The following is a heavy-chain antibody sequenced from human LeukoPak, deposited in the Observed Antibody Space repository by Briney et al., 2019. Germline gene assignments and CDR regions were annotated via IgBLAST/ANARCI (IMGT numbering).Heavy chain of an antibody. CDR1: GFTFSNYA. V-gene: IGHV3-21*01. J-gene: IGHJ4*02. CDR3: ARGSSVAADLGDY. D-gene: IGHD6-19*01. CDR2: ISSSGTYM. Sequence: PGGSLRLSCAASGFTFSNYAMNWVRQAPGKGLEWVSSISSSGTYMYYADSVRGRFTISRDNAKNSLYLQMNSLRAEDTAVYHCARGSSVAADLGDYWGQGILVTVSS.